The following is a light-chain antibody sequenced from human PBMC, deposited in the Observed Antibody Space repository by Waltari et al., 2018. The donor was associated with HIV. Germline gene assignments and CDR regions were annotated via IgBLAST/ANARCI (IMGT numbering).Light chain of an antibody. V-gene: IGLV2-14*03. CDR1: SSDVGGYNY. CDR2: DVS. J-gene: IGLJ1*01. Sequence: QSALTQPASVSGSPGQSITISCTGTSSDVGGYNYVSWYQQHPGKAPKLMIYDVSNRPSGVSNRFSASKSANTASLTISGLQAEDEADYYCSSYTSSSTLYVFATGTKVTGL. CDR3: SSYTSSSTLYV.